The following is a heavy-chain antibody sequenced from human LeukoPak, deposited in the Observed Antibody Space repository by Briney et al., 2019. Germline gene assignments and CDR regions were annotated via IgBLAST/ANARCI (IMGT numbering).Heavy chain of an antibody. J-gene: IGHJ4*02. CDR1: GFTFSSYG. V-gene: IGHV3-30*02. Sequence: PGGSLRLSCAASGFTFSSYGMHWVRQAPGKGLELVAFIRYDGSNKYYADSVKGRFTISRDNSKNTLYLQMNSLRAEDTAVYYCAKIGIAARPHDYWGQGTLVTVSS. CDR2: IRYDGSNK. D-gene: IGHD6-6*01. CDR3: AKIGIAARPHDY.